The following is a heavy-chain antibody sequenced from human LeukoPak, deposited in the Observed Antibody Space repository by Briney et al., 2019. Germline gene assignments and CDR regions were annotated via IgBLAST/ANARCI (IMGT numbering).Heavy chain of an antibody. D-gene: IGHD5-12*01. CDR3: ARDRTGYIGYEGDPFDI. CDR2: IHTGGST. CDR1: GGSFSSRY. V-gene: IGHV4-4*07. J-gene: IGHJ3*02. Sequence: SETLSLTCIVSGGSFSSRYCCWIRKSAEGGPWWIGRIHTGGSTNYNPSLRSRLTMSVDTSKNQFSLKLTSVTAADTAVYYCARDRTGYIGYEGDPFDIWGQGTMVTVSS.